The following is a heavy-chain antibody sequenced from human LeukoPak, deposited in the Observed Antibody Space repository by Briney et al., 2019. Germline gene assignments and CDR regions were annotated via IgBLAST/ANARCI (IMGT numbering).Heavy chain of an antibody. D-gene: IGHD6-6*01. J-gene: IGHJ3*02. CDR2: IRSSSSTI. V-gene: IGHV3-48*01. CDR3: AKAFREFGSSSFSSFDI. Sequence: GGSLRLSCAASGFTFSSYSMNWVRQAPGKGLEWVSYIRSSSSTIYYADSVKGRFTISRDDAKNSLYLQMNSLRAEDTAVYYCAKAFREFGSSSFSSFDIWGQGTLVTVSS. CDR1: GFTFSSYS.